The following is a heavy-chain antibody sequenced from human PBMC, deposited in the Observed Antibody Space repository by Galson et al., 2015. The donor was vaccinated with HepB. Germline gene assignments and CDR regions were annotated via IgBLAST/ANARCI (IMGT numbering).Heavy chain of an antibody. Sequence: SLRLSCAASGFTFSDYYMSWIRQAPGKGLEWVSYISSSSSYTNYADSVKGRFTISRDNAKNSLYLQMNSLRAEDTAVYYCARARNDCSSTSCYNYYYYYMDVWGKGTTVTVSS. V-gene: IGHV3-11*06. D-gene: IGHD2-2*02. J-gene: IGHJ6*03. CDR2: ISSSSSYT. CDR1: GFTFSDYY. CDR3: ARARNDCSSTSCYNYYYYYMDV.